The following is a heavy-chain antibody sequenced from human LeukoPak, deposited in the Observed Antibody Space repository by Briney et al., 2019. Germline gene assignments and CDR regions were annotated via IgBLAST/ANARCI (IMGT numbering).Heavy chain of an antibody. V-gene: IGHV3-7*01. D-gene: IGHD2-2*01. CDR3: ARDWAIVVVPAAPYGMDV. J-gene: IGHJ6*02. CDR2: IKQDGSEK. CDR1: GFTFSSYG. Sequence: GGSLRLSCAASGFTFSSYGMHWVRQAPGKGLEWVANIKQDGSEKYYVDSVKGRFTISRDNAKNSLYLQMNSLRAEDTAVYYCARDWAIVVVPAAPYGMDVWGQGTTVTVSS.